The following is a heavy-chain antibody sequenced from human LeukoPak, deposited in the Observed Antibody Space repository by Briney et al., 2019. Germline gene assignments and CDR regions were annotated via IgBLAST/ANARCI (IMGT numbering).Heavy chain of an antibody. D-gene: IGHD6-13*01. V-gene: IGHV3-7*01. CDR3: ATFSRQQLLGDVFDI. CDR1: EFTFSNYW. CDR2: IKKDGSDK. Sequence: GGSLRLSCAASEFTFSNYWMSWVRQAPGKGLEWVANIKKDGSDKYYVDSVKGRFTISRDNAKKSLSLQMNSLRAEDTAVYYCATFSRQQLLGDVFDIWGQGTMVTVSS. J-gene: IGHJ3*02.